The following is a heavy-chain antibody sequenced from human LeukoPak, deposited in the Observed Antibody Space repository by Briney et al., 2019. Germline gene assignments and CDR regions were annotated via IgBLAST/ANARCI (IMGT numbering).Heavy chain of an antibody. D-gene: IGHD2-15*01. V-gene: IGHV3-64D*09. CDR1: GFSLSNSA. CDR2: ISSNGGAT. CDR3: VNNVLTGAPATRDS. Sequence: QPGGSLRLSCSASGFSLSNSAMHWVRQAPGKGLEDVSVISSNGGATYADSVEGRFTISRDISKNTLYLQMSSLRPEDTAVYYCVNNVLTGAPATRDSWGQGTLVTVSS. J-gene: IGHJ4*02.